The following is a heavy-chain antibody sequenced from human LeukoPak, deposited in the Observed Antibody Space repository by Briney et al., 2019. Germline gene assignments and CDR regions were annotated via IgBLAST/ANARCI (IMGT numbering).Heavy chain of an antibody. V-gene: IGHV4-59*08. CDR1: GGSISSSY. CDR3: ARSPNYYYMDV. CDR2: IYFSGST. J-gene: IGHJ6*03. Sequence: PSETLSLTCTVSGGSISSSYWSWIRQPPGKGLEWIGYIYFSGSTTYNPSLKSRVTISVDTSKNQFSLKLSSVTAADTAVYYCARSPNYYYMDVWGKGTTVTVSS.